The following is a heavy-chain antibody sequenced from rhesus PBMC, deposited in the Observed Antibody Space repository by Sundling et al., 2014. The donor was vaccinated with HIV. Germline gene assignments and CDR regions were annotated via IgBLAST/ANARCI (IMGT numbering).Heavy chain of an antibody. J-gene: IGHJ4*01. Sequence: EVQLVETGGGLLQPGGSLKLSCAASGFSFSSNGMSWVRQAPGKGLEWVSGISNDGGNTYYADSVKGRFSISRDNSKNTLSLQMNSLRGEDTAVYFCAKDSFSVIVSLGYCDLWGQGVLVTVSS. V-gene: IGHV3S42*01. CDR2: ISNDGGNT. CDR3: AKDSFSVIVSLGYCDL. CDR1: GFSFSSNG. D-gene: IGHD2-33*01.